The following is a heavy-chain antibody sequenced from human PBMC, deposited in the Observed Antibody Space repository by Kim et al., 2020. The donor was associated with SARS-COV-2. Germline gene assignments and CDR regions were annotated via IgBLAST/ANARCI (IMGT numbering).Heavy chain of an antibody. V-gene: IGHV3-64D*09. CDR1: GFTFSSYA. CDR3: VKEASYDSSGSTTKQVHFDY. Sequence: GGSLRLSCSASGFTFSSYAMHWVRQAPGKGLEYVSAISSNGGSTYYADSVKGRFTISRDNSKNTLYLQMSSLRAEDTAVYYCVKEASYDSSGSTTKQVHFDYWGQGTLVTVSS. CDR2: ISSNGGST. J-gene: IGHJ4*02. D-gene: IGHD3-22*01.